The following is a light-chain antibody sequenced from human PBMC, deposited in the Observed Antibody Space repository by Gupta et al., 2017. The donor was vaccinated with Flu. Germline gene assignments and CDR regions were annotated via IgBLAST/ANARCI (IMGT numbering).Light chain of an antibody. CDR3: QSVDSGGTDVV. Sequence: GQTARITGSGDALPKQFVYWYQQRPGQAPLLLIYKDTERPSKISARFSGSSSGSEATLTSTAVQAEDEADYYCQSVDSGGTDVVFGGGTKLTVL. V-gene: IGLV3-25*03. J-gene: IGLJ3*02. CDR1: ALPKQF. CDR2: KDT.